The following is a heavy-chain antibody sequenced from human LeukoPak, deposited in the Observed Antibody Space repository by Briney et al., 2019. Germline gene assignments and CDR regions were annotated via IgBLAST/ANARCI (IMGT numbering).Heavy chain of an antibody. D-gene: IGHD3-9*01. CDR3: AKAEVYDILTGYTD. Sequence: GGSLRLSCAASGFTFSSYWMSWVRQAPGKGLEWVSAISGSGGSTYYADSVKGRFTISRDNSKNTLYLQMNSLRAEDTAVYYCAKAEVYDILTGYTDWGQGTLVTVSS. J-gene: IGHJ4*02. V-gene: IGHV3-23*01. CDR2: ISGSGGST. CDR1: GFTFSSYW.